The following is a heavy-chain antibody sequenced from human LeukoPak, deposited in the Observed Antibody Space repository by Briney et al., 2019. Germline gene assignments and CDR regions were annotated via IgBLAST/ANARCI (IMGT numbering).Heavy chain of an antibody. CDR2: ISGGGVST. CDR1: GFTFSSYA. V-gene: IGHV3-23*01. D-gene: IGHD2-21*01. CDR3: VKSFPHPSHYSDY. J-gene: IGHJ4*02. Sequence: PGGSLRLSCAASGFTFSSYAMSWVRQAPGKGLEWVSAISGGGVSTYYADSVKGRFTISRDNSKNTLYLQMNSLRAEDTAVYYCVKSFPHPSHYSDYWGQGTLVTVSS.